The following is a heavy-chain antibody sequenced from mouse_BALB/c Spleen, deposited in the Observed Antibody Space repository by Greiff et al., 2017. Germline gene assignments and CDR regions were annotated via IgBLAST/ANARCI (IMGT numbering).Heavy chain of an antibody. Sequence: EVKLVESGGGLVKPGGSLKLSCAASGFTFSSYAMPWVRQTPEKRLEWVASISSGGSTYYSDSVKGRFTIIRDNARNILYLQMSSQRSEDTAMYYCARGVGYGAMDYWGQGTSVTVSS. CDR1: GFTFSSYA. D-gene: IGHD2-14*01. CDR2: ISSGGST. V-gene: IGHV5-6-5*01. CDR3: ARGVGYGAMDY. J-gene: IGHJ4*01.